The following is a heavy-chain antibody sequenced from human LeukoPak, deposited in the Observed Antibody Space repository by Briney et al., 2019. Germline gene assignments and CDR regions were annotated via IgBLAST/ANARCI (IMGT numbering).Heavy chain of an antibody. CDR1: GFTFSTYT. Sequence: GGSLRPSCTASGFTFSTYTMHWVRQAPGKGLEWVTVISHDGNTKHYADSVKGRFTISRDNSKDSLYLQMNSLRAEDTAFYSCARSLPATREPQAIDYWGQGTLVTVSS. V-gene: IGHV3-30*14. D-gene: IGHD2-2*01. CDR3: ARSLPATREPQAIDY. CDR2: ISHDGNTK. J-gene: IGHJ4*02.